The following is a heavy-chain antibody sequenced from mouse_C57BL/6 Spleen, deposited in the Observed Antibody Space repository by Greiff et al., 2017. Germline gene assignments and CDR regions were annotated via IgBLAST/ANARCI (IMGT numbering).Heavy chain of an antibody. D-gene: IGHD2-4*01. CDR2: ISNGGGST. CDR3: ARSMTTTRAWLAY. J-gene: IGHJ3*01. Sequence: DVPLVESGGGLVQPGGSLKLSCAASGFTFSDYYMYWVRQTPEKRLEWVAYISNGGGSTYYPDTVKGRFTISRDNAKNTLYLQMSRLKSEDTAMYYCARSMTTTRAWLAYWGQGTLVTVSA. CDR1: GFTFSDYY. V-gene: IGHV5-12*01.